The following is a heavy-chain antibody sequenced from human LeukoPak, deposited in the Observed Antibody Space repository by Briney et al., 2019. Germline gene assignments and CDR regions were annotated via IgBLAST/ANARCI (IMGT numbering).Heavy chain of an antibody. CDR2: IYENGGTT. Sequence: GGSLRLSCVGSGFTFRSYAMSWGRQAPEKGLEFVSGIYENGGTTYYADSVKGRFSISRDNSKNTLYLQMDSLRGEDTAVYYCAKDFRIGYSAHFDYWGQGALVTVSS. J-gene: IGHJ4*02. D-gene: IGHD2-21*01. CDR1: GFTFRSYA. V-gene: IGHV3-23*01. CDR3: AKDFRIGYSAHFDY.